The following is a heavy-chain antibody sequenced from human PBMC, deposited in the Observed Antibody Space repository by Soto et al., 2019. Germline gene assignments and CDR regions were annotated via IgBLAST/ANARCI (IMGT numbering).Heavy chain of an antibody. D-gene: IGHD6-13*01. J-gene: IGHJ5*02. CDR3: ARERPGIAAAGRGWFDP. CDR1: GGSISSGGYS. Sequence: QRQLQESGSGLVKPSQTLSLTCAVSGGSISSGGYSWSWIRQQPGKGLEWIGYIYHSWSTYYNPSRKSRVSISVDRSKNQFSLKLSSVTAADKAVYYCARERPGIAAAGRGWFDPWGQGTLVTVSS. V-gene: IGHV4-30-2*01. CDR2: IYHSWST.